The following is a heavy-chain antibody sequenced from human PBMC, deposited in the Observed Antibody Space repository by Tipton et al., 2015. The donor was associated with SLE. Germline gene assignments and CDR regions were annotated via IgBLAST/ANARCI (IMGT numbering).Heavy chain of an antibody. J-gene: IGHJ3*01. CDR1: GFTLSDYY. V-gene: IGHV3-11*04. Sequence: SLRLSCAVSGFTLSDYYLSWLRQAPGKGLEWISYIKGAGTFTYYADSVKGRFTVSGDNAKNSVYLQMNSLRAEDTAVYYCTTEEFCSSTTCPSAFNAWGQGTMVTVSS. CDR2: IKGAGTFT. D-gene: IGHD2-2*01. CDR3: TTEEFCSSTTCPSAFNA.